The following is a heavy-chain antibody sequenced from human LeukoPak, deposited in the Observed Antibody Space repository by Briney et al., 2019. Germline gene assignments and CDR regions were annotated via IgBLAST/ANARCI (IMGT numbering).Heavy chain of an antibody. CDR1: GFTFSSYT. J-gene: IGHJ4*02. D-gene: IGHD7-27*01. Sequence: GGSLRLSCTASGFTFSSYTMTWVRQAPGKGLKWVSTITTGDGNTYYADSVKGRFSVSRDDSKNTLYLQMNSLRAEDTAVYYCAKDGGLWVSAHWGDSWGRGTLVTVSS. CDR3: AKDGGLWVSAHWGDS. V-gene: IGHV3-23*01. CDR2: ITTGDGNT.